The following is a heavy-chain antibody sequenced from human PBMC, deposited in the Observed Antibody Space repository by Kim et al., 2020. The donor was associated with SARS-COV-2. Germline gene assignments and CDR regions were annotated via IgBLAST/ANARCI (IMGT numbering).Heavy chain of an antibody. D-gene: IGHD2-21*01. CDR3: ARIRCYFSRTTLQSAYFEY. V-gene: IGHV2-70*11. CDR2: IDWDDDK. CDR1: GFSLSTSGMC. Sequence: SGPTLVNPTQTLTLTCTFSGFSLSTSGMCVSWIRQPPGKALEWLARIDWDDDKYYSTSLKTRLTISKDTSKNQVVLTMTNLDPVDTATYYCARIRCYFSRTTLQSAYFEYCVQLTLVSVSS. J-gene: IGHJ4*02.